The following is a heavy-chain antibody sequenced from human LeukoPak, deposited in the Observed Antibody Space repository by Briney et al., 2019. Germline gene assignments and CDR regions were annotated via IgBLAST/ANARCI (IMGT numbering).Heavy chain of an antibody. D-gene: IGHD2/OR15-2a*01. J-gene: IGHJ6*02. CDR3: ARGPPNRTPMGMDV. CDR2: IIPIFGTA. CDR1: GGTFSSYA. Sequence: GASVKVSCKASGGTFSSYAISWVRQAPGQGLEWMGGIIPIFGTANYAQKFQGRVTITTDESTSTAYMELSSLRSEDTAVYYCARGPPNRTPMGMDVWGQGTTVTVSS. V-gene: IGHV1-69*05.